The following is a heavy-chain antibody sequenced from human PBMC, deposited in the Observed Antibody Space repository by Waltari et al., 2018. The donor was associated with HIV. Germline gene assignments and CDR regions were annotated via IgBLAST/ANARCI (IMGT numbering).Heavy chain of an antibody. CDR3: GREGDYYDSSPFDY. CDR1: GFTFTPSA. V-gene: IGHV3-30*15. CDR2: ISWDGSNK. Sequence: QVQLVESGGGVVQPGRSLRLSCAASGFTFTPSAMHWVRQAPGKVLEWVAVISWDGSNKHYADSVKGRCTISRDNSRNSLYLQMSSLRAEDTAVYYCGREGDYYDSSPFDYWGQGTLVTVSS. D-gene: IGHD3-22*01. J-gene: IGHJ4*02.